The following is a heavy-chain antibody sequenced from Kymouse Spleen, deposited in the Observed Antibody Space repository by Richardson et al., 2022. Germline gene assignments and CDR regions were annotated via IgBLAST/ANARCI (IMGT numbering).Heavy chain of an antibody. D-gene: IGHD3-3*01. CDR1: GFTFDDYA. Sequence: EVQLVESGGGLVQPGRSLRLSCAASGFTFDDYAMHWVRQAPGKGLEWVSGISWNSGSIGYADSVKGRFTISRDNAKNSLYLQMNSLRAEDTALYYCARRYYDFWSGYYYYGMDVWGQGTTVTVSS. CDR2: ISWNSGSI. V-gene: IGHV3-9*01. J-gene: IGHJ6*02. CDR3: ARRYYDFWSGYYYYGMDV.